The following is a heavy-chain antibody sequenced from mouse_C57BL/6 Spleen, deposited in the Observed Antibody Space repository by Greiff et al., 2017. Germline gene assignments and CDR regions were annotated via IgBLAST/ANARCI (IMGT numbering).Heavy chain of an antibody. D-gene: IGHD1-1*01. CDR1: GFTFSNYW. J-gene: IGHJ2*01. CDR2: IRLKSDNYAT. V-gene: IGHV6-3*01. CDR3: TETYGDY. Sequence: EVQLQESGGGLVQPGGSMKLPCVASGFTFSNYWMNWVRQSPEKGLEWVAQIRLKSDNYATHYAESVKGRFTISRDDSKSSVYLQMNNLRAEDTGIYYCTETYGDYWGQGTTLTVSS.